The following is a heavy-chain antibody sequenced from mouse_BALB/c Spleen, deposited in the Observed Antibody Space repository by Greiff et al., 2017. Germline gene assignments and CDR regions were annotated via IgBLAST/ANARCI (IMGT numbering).Heavy chain of an antibody. CDR3: ARDGEYGNSYAMDY. CDR2: ISSGGSYT. D-gene: IGHD2-10*02. CDR1: GFTFSSYA. V-gene: IGHV5-9-4*01. Sequence: EVLLVESGGGLVKPGGSLKLSCAASGFTFSSYAMSWVRQSPEKRLEWVAEISSGGSYTYYPDTVTGRFTISRDNAKNTLYLEMSSLRSEDTAMYYCARDGEYGNSYAMDYWGQGTSVTVSS. J-gene: IGHJ4*01.